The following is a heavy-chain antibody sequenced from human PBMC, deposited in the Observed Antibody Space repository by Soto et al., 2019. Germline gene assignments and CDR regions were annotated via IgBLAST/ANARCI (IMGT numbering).Heavy chain of an antibody. CDR2: INHSGST. CDR3: ARGLGSCFDY. Sequence: LSLTCAVYGGSFSGYYWSWIRQPPGKRLEWIGEINHSGSTNYNPSLKSRVTISVDTSKNQFSLKLSSVTAADTAVYYCARGLGSCFDYCSQGTLVTVSS. CDR1: GGSFSGYY. D-gene: IGHD7-27*01. J-gene: IGHJ4*02. V-gene: IGHV4-34*01.